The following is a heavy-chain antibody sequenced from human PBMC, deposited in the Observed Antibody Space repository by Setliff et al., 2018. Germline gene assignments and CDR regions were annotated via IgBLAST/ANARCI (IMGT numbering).Heavy chain of an antibody. CDR2: IYHSGIS. V-gene: IGHV4-4*02. CDR1: GGSISSIYW. J-gene: IGHJ6*03. CDR3: ARHTRGNYFYMDV. Sequence: SETLSLTCAVSGGSISSIYWWGWVRQPPGEGLQWIGEIYHSGISNYSPSLKSRVTMSVDQSKNHFSLKLSSVTAADTAIYYCARHTRGNYFYMDVWGKGTTVTVSS.